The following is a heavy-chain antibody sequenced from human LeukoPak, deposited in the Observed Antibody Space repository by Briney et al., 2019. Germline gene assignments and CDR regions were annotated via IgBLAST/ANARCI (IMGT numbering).Heavy chain of an antibody. CDR3: AREIIGGASFLDY. J-gene: IGHJ4*02. CDR1: GFTFSDYA. CDR2: ISGTGGAT. V-gene: IGHV3-23*01. D-gene: IGHD1-26*01. Sequence: GGSLRLSCAISGFTFSDYAMSWVRQAPGKGLEWVSVISGTGGATYYADSVKGRFTISRDNSKNTLYLQMNRLRAEDTAVYFCAREIIGGASFLDYWGQGTLVTVSS.